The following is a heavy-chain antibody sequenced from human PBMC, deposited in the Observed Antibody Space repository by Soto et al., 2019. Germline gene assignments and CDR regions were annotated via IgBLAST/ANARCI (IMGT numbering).Heavy chain of an antibody. CDR1: GGTFSSYA. Sequence: SVKVSCKASGGTFSSYAISWVRQAPGQGLEWMGGIIPIFGTANYAQKFQGRVTITADESTSTAYMELSSLRSEDTAVYYCARVGSGDVPAFDIWGQGTMVTVSS. V-gene: IGHV1-69*13. CDR2: IIPIFGTA. J-gene: IGHJ3*02. CDR3: ARVGSGDVPAFDI. D-gene: IGHD6-19*01.